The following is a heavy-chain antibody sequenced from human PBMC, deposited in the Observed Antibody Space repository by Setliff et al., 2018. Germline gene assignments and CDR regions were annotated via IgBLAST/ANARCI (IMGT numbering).Heavy chain of an antibody. CDR3: ARGPRLVVPAAIAIWFDP. CDR1: GGSFSGYY. D-gene: IGHD2-2*01. CDR2: INHSGST. V-gene: IGHV4-34*01. J-gene: IGHJ5*02. Sequence: PSETLSLTCAVYGGSFSGYYWSWIRQPPGKGLEWIGEINHSGSTNYNPSLKSRVTISVDTSKNQFSLKLSSVTAADTAVYYCARGPRLVVPAAIAIWFDPWGQGTLVTVSS.